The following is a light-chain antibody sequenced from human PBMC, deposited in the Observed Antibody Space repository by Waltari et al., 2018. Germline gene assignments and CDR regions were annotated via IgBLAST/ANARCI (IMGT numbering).Light chain of an antibody. CDR1: QSVSRT. J-gene: IGKJ1*01. CDR3: QHYVRLPVT. CDR2: GAS. Sequence: EIVLTQSPGTLSLSPGERATLPCRASQSVSRTLAWYQQKPVQAPRLLIYGASTRATGIPDRFSGSGSGTDFSLTISRLEPEDFAVYYCQHYVRLPVTFGQGTKVEIK. V-gene: IGKV3-20*01.